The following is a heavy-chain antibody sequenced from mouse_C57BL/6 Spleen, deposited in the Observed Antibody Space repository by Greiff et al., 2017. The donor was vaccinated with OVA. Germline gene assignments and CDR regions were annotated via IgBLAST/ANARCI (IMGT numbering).Heavy chain of an antibody. CDR2: INPNNGGT. CDR1: GYTFTDYY. D-gene: IGHD1-1*01. J-gene: IGHJ2*01. CDR3: AKSSYGKDY. V-gene: IGHV1-26*01. Sequence: VQLQQSGPELVKPGASVKISCKASGYTFTDYYMNWVKQSHGKSLEWIGDINPNNGGTSYNQKFKGKATLTVDKSSSTAYMELRSLTSEDSAVYYCAKSSYGKDYWGQGTTLTVSS.